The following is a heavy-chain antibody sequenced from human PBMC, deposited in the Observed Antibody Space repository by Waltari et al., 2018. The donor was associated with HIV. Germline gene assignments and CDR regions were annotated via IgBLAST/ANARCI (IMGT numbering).Heavy chain of an antibody. CDR2: IYSGGST. CDR1: GFLVSSNY. J-gene: IGHJ6*02. V-gene: IGHV3-66*01. D-gene: IGHD3-22*01. Sequence: EVQLVESGGGLVQPGGSLSLSWAASGFLVSSNYMTGVRQAPGKGLEWVSVIYSGGSTYYGDSVKGRFTISRDNSKNTLYLQMNSLRAEDTAVYYCARDNPAYDSSGYYYGMDVWGQGTTVTVSS. CDR3: ARDNPAYDSSGYYYGMDV.